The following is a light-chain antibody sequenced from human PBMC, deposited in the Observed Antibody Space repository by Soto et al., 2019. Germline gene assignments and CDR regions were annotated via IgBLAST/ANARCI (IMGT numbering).Light chain of an antibody. V-gene: IGKV1-5*03. CDR2: EAS. CDR3: QQYKSYPWT. Sequence: IGMTQSPSTQSASIGARVTITCRASQSIGNWLAWYQQKPGRAPKLLMYEASSLESGVPSRFSGSGSGTECTLTISGLQPDDVATYHCQQYKSYPWTFCQGTKVDIK. J-gene: IGKJ1*01. CDR1: QSIGNW.